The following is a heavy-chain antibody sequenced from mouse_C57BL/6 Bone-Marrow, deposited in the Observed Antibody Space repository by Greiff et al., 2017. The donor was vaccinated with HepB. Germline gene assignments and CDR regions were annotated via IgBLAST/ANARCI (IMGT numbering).Heavy chain of an antibody. V-gene: IGHV1-54*01. CDR1: GYAFTNYL. J-gene: IGHJ3*01. D-gene: IGHD2-3*01. CDR3: ARCDGYLGAY. CDR2: INPGSGDT. Sequence: QVQLQQSGAELVRPGTSVKVSCKASGYAFTNYLIEWVKQRPGQGLEWIGVINPGSGDTNYNEKFKGKATLTADKSSSTAYMQLSSLTSEDSAVYFCARCDGYLGAYWGQGTLVTVSA.